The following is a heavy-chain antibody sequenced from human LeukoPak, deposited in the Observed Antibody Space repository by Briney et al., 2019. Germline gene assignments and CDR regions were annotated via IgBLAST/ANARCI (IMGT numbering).Heavy chain of an antibody. V-gene: IGHV4-30-2*01. D-gene: IGHD3-16*01. CDR3: ARTQPFMRFYYFDY. CDR1: GGSISSGGYS. CDR2: INHSGST. Sequence: PSETLSLTCAVSGGSISSGGYSWSWIRQPPGKGLEWIGEINHSGSTNYNPSLKSRVTISVDTSKNQFSLKLSSVTAADTAVYYCARTQPFMRFYYFDYWGQGTLVTVSS. J-gene: IGHJ4*02.